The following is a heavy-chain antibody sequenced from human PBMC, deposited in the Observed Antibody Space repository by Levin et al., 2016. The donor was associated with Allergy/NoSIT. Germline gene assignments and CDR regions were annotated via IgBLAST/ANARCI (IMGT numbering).Heavy chain of an antibody. Sequence: WIRQPPGKGLEWIGYIFYSGSTNYNPSLKGRVTMSVDTSKNQFSLKLRSVTAADTAVYYCGKANWNDKDWTVAFNIWGQGTMVTVSS. J-gene: IGHJ3*02. CDR2: IFYSGST. D-gene: IGHD1-1*01. V-gene: IGHV4-59*08. CDR3: GKANWNDKDWTVAFNI.